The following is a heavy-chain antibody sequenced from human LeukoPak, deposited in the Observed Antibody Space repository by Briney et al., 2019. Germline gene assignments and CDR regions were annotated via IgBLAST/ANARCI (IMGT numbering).Heavy chain of an antibody. CDR3: AKDQQQRGGSWFDP. CDR2: IKPDGSEK. D-gene: IGHD3-16*01. J-gene: IGHJ5*02. CDR1: GFTFSNYW. Sequence: GGSLRLSCAASGFTFSNYWMSWVRQAPGKGLEWVANIKPDGSEKFYVDSVKGRFTVSRDDAKNSLYLQMNSLRAEDTAVYYCAKDQQQRGGSWFDPWGQGTLVTVSS. V-gene: IGHV3-7*01.